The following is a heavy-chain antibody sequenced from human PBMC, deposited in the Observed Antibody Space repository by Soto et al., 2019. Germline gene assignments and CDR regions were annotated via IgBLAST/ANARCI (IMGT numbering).Heavy chain of an antibody. D-gene: IGHD5-18*01. J-gene: IGHJ4*02. CDR2: MNPNSGNA. CDR1: GYTFTNYD. V-gene: IGHV1-8*01. CDR3: TTDVIGGERAMVTGVVY. Sequence: ASVKVSCKASGYTFTNYDINWVRQATGRGLEWMGWMNPNSGNAGYAQKFQGRVTMTRNTSITTAYMELNSLKTEDTAVYYCTTDVIGGERAMVTGVVYWGQGTVVTVSS.